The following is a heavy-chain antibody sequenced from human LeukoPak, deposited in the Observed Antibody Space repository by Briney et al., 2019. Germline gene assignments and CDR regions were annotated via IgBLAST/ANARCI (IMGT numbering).Heavy chain of an antibody. Sequence: GGSLRLSCPASGFTFSTYWMSWVRQAPGKGLQWVASIKQDGSEKYYVDSVKGRFTISRDNAKNSLYLQMNSLRAEDTAVYYCARDEGRYDWGQGTLVTVSS. J-gene: IGHJ4*02. CDR2: IKQDGSEK. V-gene: IGHV3-7*01. CDR3: ARDEGRYD. CDR1: GFTFSTYW. D-gene: IGHD5-12*01.